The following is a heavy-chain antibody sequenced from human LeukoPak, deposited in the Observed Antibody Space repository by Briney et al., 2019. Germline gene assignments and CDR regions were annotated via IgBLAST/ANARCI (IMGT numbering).Heavy chain of an antibody. CDR3: ARGTPVVVAVTRPHWFDP. CDR2: INHSGST. D-gene: IGHD2-15*01. J-gene: IGHJ5*02. CDR1: GGSFSGYY. Sequence: PSETLSLTCAVYGGSFSGYYWSWIRQPPGKGLEWIGEINHSGSTNYNPSLKSRVTISVDTSKNQFSLKLSSVTAADTAVYYCARGTPVVVAVTRPHWFDPWGQGTLVTVSS. V-gene: IGHV4-34*01.